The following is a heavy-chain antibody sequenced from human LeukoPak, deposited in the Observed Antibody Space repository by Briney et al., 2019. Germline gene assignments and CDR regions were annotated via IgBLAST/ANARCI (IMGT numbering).Heavy chain of an antibody. D-gene: IGHD2/OR15-2a*01. CDR2: INHSGST. J-gene: IGHJ6*03. CDR1: GGSFSGYY. CDR3: ARFTSYYYYMDV. Sequence: SETLSLTCAVYGGSFSGYYWSWIRQPPGKGLEWIGEINHSGSTNYNPSLKSRVTISVDTSKNQFSLKLSSVTAADTAVYYCARFTSYYYYMDVWGKGTTVTVSS. V-gene: IGHV4-34*01.